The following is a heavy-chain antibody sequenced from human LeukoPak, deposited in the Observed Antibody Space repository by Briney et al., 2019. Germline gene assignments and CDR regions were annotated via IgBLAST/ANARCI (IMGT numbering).Heavy chain of an antibody. Sequence: SETLSLTCTVSGGSINSYYWSWIRQPPGKGLEWIGYIYYSGSTNYNPSLKSRVTISVDTSKNQLSLKLSSVTAADTAVYYCARGDYYGSGSLLFDYWGQGTLVTVSS. V-gene: IGHV4-59*01. CDR1: GGSINSYY. D-gene: IGHD3-10*01. CDR3: ARGDYYGSGSLLFDY. CDR2: IYYSGST. J-gene: IGHJ4*02.